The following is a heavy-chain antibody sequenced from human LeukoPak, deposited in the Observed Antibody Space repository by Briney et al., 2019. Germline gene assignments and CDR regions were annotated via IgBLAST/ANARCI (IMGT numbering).Heavy chain of an antibody. CDR1: GGSFSGYY. J-gene: IGHJ4*02. D-gene: IGHD3-10*01. CDR3: AREIITMVRSDPIYFDY. Sequence: PSETLSLTCAVYGGSFSGYYWSWIRQPPGKGLEWIGEINHSGSTNYNPSLKSRVTISVDTSKNQFSLKLSSVTAADTAVYYCAREIITMVRSDPIYFDYWGQGTLVTVSS. CDR2: INHSGST. V-gene: IGHV4-34*01.